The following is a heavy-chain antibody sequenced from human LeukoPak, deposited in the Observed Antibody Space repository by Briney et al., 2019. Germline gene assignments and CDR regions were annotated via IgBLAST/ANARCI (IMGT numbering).Heavy chain of an antibody. Sequence: GESLKISCKGSGYSFTSYWIGWERQMPGKGLEWMGIIYPGDSDTRYSPSFQGQVTISADKSISTAYLQWSSLKASDTAMYYCARQRRNGGIAASNDAFDIWGQGTMVTVSS. CDR2: IYPGDSDT. CDR3: ARQRRNGGIAASNDAFDI. CDR1: GYSFTSYW. J-gene: IGHJ3*02. D-gene: IGHD6-13*01. V-gene: IGHV5-51*01.